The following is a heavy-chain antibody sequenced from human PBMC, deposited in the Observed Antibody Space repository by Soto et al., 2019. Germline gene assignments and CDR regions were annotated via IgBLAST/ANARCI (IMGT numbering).Heavy chain of an antibody. J-gene: IGHJ6*02. CDR1: GGTFSSYA. V-gene: IGHV1-69*01. CDR3: ARGGQQLTNYYYYYGMDV. Sequence: QVQLVQSGAEVKKPGSSVKVSCKASGGTFSSYAISWVRQAPGQGLEWMGGIIPIFGTANYAQKFQGRVTITADESTSTAYMELSSLRSEDTDVYYCARGGQQLTNYYYYYGMDVWGQGTTVTVSS. D-gene: IGHD5-18*01. CDR2: IIPIFGTA.